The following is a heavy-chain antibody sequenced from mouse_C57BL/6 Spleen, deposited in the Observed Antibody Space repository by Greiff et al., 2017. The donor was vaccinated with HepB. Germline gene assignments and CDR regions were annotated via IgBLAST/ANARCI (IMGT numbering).Heavy chain of an antibody. CDR1: GYTFTSYW. D-gene: IGHD2-3*01. J-gene: IGHJ3*01. Sequence: QVQLQQPGAELVRPGSSVKLSCKASGYTFTSYWMDWVKQRPGQGLEWIGNIYPSDSETHYNQKFKDKATLTVDKSSSTAYMQLSSLTSEDSAVYYCARLATSRWAYWGQGTLVTVSA. CDR3: ARLATSRWAY. CDR2: IYPSDSET. V-gene: IGHV1-61*01.